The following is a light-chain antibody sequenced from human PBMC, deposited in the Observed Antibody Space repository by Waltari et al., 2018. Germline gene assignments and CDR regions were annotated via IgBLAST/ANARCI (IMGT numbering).Light chain of an antibody. CDR1: QGINTY. CDR2: AAS. V-gene: IGKV1-17*01. J-gene: IGKJ2*01. Sequence: DIQMTQSPSSLSASAGDRITITCRASQGINTYLGWYQQKPGKAPKRLIYAASSLESGVPSRFSGSGSGTDFTLTISSLQPEDFATYFCLQHDSLPDTFGQGTKVEI. CDR3: LQHDSLPDT.